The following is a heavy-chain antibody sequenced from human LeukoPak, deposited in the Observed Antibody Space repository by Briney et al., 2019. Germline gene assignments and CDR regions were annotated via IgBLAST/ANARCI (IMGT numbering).Heavy chain of an antibody. Sequence: GGSLRLSCAASGFTFGTYVMSWVRQAPGKALEWVSSISSSSSYIYYADSVKGRFTISRDNAKNSLYLQMNSLRAEDTAVYYCSVDLYGYWGQGTLVTVSS. D-gene: IGHD3-16*01. CDR2: ISSSSSYI. V-gene: IGHV3-21*01. J-gene: IGHJ4*02. CDR3: SVDLYGY. CDR1: GFTFGTYV.